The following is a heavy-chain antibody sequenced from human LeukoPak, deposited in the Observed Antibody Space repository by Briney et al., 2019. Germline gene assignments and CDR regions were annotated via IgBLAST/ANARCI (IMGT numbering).Heavy chain of an antibody. Sequence: GGPLRLSCAASGFTFSSYWMNWARQAPGKGLEWVASINHNGNVNYYVDFVKGRFTISRDNAKNSLYLQMNSLRAEDTAVYYCARDTGDYYYGMDVWGQGTTVTVSS. D-gene: IGHD4-17*01. J-gene: IGHJ6*02. CDR2: INHNGNVN. V-gene: IGHV3-7*03. CDR3: ARDTGDYYYGMDV. CDR1: GFTFSSYW.